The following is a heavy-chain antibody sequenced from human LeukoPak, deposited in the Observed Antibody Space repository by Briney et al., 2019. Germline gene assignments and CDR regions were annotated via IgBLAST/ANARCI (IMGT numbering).Heavy chain of an antibody. CDR3: ARLSFESGWYRFDP. CDR2: IYSGGST. D-gene: IGHD6-19*01. V-gene: IGHV3-53*01. Sequence: PGGSLRLSCAASGLTVSGNYMSWVRQAQGKGLEWVSLIYSGGSTYYADSVKGRFTISRDNSKNTLYLQMNSLRAEDTAIYYCARLSFESGWYRFDPLGQGTLVTVSS. CDR1: GLTVSGNY. J-gene: IGHJ5*02.